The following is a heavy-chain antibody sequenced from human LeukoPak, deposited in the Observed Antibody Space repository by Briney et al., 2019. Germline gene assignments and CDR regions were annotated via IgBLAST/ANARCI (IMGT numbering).Heavy chain of an antibody. CDR1: GAFISSSSYY. D-gene: IGHD3-3*01. CDR3: ARQASPYYDFWSGQPFDY. J-gene: IGHJ4*02. Sequence: SETLSLTCTVSGAFISSSSYYWGWIRQPPGKGLEWIGSIYYSGSTYYNPSLKSRVTISVDTSKNQFSLKLSSVTAADTAVYYYARQASPYYDFWSGQPFDYWGQGTLVTVSS. CDR2: IYYSGST. V-gene: IGHV4-39*01.